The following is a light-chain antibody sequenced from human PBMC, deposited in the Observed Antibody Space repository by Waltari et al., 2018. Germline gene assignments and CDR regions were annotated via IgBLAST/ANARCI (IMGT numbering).Light chain of an antibody. J-gene: IGKJ3*01. CDR2: DAS. Sequence: EIVLTQSPATLSLSPGERATLSCRASQIVSSYLAWYQQKPGQAPRLLIDDASNRATGIPARFSGSGSGTDFTLTISSLEPEDFAVYYCQQRSNWLFTFGPGTKVDIK. CDR1: QIVSSY. V-gene: IGKV3-11*01. CDR3: QQRSNWLFT.